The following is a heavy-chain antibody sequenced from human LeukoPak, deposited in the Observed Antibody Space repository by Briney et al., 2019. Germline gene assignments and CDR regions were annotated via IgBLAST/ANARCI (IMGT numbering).Heavy chain of an antibody. CDR3: ARDPPRIAVAGTGDY. CDR2: ISAYNGNT. J-gene: IGHJ4*02. CDR1: GYTFTGYY. V-gene: IGHV1-18*04. Sequence: GASVKVSCKASGYTFTGYYMHWVRQAPGQGLEWMGWISAYNGNTNYAQKLQGRVTMTTDTSTSTAYMELRSLRSDDTAVYYCARDPPRIAVAGTGDYWGQGTLVTVSS. D-gene: IGHD6-19*01.